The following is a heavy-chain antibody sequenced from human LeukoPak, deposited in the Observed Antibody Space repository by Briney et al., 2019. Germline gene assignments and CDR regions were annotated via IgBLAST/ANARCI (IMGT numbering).Heavy chain of an antibody. V-gene: IGHV3-33*01. CDR1: GFTFSIYG. Sequence: GGSLRLSCAASGFTFSIYGMHWVRQAPGKGLEWVAVIWYDGSNKYYADSVKGRFNISGDNSKNTLYLQMNSLRAEDTAVYYCARDEAEMATITWYFDYWGQGTLVTVSS. CDR2: IWYDGSNK. J-gene: IGHJ4*02. D-gene: IGHD5-24*01. CDR3: ARDEAEMATITWYFDY.